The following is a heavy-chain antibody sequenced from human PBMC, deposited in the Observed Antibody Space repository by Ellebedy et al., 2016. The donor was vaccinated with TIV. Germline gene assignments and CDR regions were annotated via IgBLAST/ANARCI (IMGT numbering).Heavy chain of an antibody. Sequence: GGSLRLSXKGSGYTFTGYYMHWVRQAPGQGLEWMGWINPNSGGTNYAQKFQGRVTMTRDTSISTAYMELSRLRSDDTAVYYCARSVLNMVRGVINHWGQGTLVTVSS. D-gene: IGHD3-10*01. CDR1: GYTFTGYY. CDR3: ARSVLNMVRGVINH. CDR2: INPNSGGT. V-gene: IGHV1-2*02. J-gene: IGHJ5*02.